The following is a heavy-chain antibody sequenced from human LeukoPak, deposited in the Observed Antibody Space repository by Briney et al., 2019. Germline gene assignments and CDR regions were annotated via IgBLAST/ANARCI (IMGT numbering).Heavy chain of an antibody. D-gene: IGHD3-3*01. V-gene: IGHV3-48*01. CDR1: GFTFSSYS. J-gene: IGHJ6*02. CDR3: ARSYDFWSGYLGYYYYGMDV. CDR2: ISSSSSTI. Sequence: GGSLRLSCAASGFTFSSYSMNWVRQAPGKGLEWVSYISSSSSTIYYADSVKGRFTISRDNAKNSLYLQMNSLRAEDTAVYYCARSYDFWSGYLGYYYYGMDVWGQGTTVTVSS.